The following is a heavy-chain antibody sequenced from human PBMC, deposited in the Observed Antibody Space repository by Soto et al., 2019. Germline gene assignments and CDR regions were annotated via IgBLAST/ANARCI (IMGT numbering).Heavy chain of an antibody. CDR1: GGTFSRYA. D-gene: IGHD3-3*01. Sequence: ASVKVSCKASGGTFSRYAISWVRQAPGQGLEWMGGIIPIFGTANYAQKFQGRVTITADESTSTAYMELSSLRSEDTAVYYCARAHYDFWSGYYLDYWGQGTLVTVSS. CDR2: IIPIFGTA. CDR3: ARAHYDFWSGYYLDY. J-gene: IGHJ4*02. V-gene: IGHV1-69*13.